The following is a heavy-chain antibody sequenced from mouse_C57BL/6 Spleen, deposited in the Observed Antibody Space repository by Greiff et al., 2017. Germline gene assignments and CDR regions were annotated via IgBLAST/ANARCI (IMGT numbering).Heavy chain of an antibody. D-gene: IGHD1-1*01. V-gene: IGHV1-22*01. CDR1: GYTFTDYN. CDR2: INPNNGGT. Sequence: VQLQQSGPELVKPGASVKMSCKASGYTFTDYNMHWVKQSHGKSLEWIGYINPNNGGTSYNQKFKGKATLTVNESSSTAYMELRSLTSEDSAVYDCARPGSSYRYFDVWGTGTTVTVSS. J-gene: IGHJ1*03. CDR3: ARPGSSYRYFDV.